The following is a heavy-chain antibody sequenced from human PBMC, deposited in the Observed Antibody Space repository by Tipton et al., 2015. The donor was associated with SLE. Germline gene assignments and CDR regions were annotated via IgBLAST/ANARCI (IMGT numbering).Heavy chain of an antibody. CDR1: GGSISSGGYS. V-gene: IGHV4-30-2*01. CDR3: ARDTDYGGNYFDY. Sequence: TLSLTCAVSGGSISSGGYSWSWIRQPPGKGLEWIGYIYHSGSTYYNPSLKSRVTMSVDRSKNQFSLKLSPVTAADTAVYYCARDTDYGGNYFDYWGQGTLVTVSS. D-gene: IGHD4-23*01. J-gene: IGHJ4*02. CDR2: IYHSGST.